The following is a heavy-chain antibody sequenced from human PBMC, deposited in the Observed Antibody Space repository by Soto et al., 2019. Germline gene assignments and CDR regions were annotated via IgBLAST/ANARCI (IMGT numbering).Heavy chain of an antibody. CDR1: GGSISSSNW. CDR3: ARDRDTAKVVDQYGLDV. Sequence: QVQLQESGPGLVKPSGTLSLTCAVSGGSISSSNWWSWVRQAPGKGLEWIGEIYHSGSTNYNPSLQSRVTISVDKSKNHFSLNLSSVTAADTAVYYCARDRDTAKVVDQYGLDVWGQGTTVTVSS. D-gene: IGHD5-18*01. V-gene: IGHV4-4*02. CDR2: IYHSGST. J-gene: IGHJ6*02.